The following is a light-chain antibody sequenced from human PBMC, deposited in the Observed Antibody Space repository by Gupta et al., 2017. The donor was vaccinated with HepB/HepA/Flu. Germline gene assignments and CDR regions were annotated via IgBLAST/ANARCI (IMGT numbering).Light chain of an antibody. J-gene: IGKJ4*01. CDR3: HQTYPTPLT. CDR1: QYISSY. Sequence: IQMIQSSSSLSASVGDRVTITCRASQYISSYLNWYQQKPGNAPKLLIYAASNLESGVPSRCSGSESGTDFTLTISSLQLEDFATYFCHQTYPTPLTFGGGTKVEI. CDR2: AAS. V-gene: IGKV1-39*01.